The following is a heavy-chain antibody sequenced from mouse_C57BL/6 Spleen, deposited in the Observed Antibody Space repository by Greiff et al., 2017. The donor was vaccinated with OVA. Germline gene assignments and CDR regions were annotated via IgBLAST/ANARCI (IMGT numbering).Heavy chain of an antibody. J-gene: IGHJ1*03. CDR2: INPGSGGT. D-gene: IGHD1-1*01. Sequence: VQLQQSGAELVRPGTSVKVSCKASGYAFTNYLIEWVKQRPGQGLEWIGVINPGSGGTNYNEKFKGKATLTADKSSSPTYSQLSSLTSEDCAVYFWARGGTTVVAPHWYFDVWGTGTTVTVSS. CDR1: GYAFTNYL. V-gene: IGHV1-54*01. CDR3: ARGGTTVVAPHWYFDV.